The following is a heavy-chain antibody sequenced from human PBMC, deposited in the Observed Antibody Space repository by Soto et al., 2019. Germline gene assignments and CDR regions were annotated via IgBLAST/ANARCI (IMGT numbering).Heavy chain of an antibody. V-gene: IGHV3-7*01. Sequence: EVQLVESGGGLVQPGGSLRLSCAASGFTFSDYWMTWVRQSPGKGLEWLATTKQDGSEKHYVDSVEGRFTVSRDNAENSLYLQLNSLRAEDTAVYYCARALADYDFWTGYFPRNYYYYMDVWGKGTTVTVSS. CDR3: ARALADYDFWTGYFPRNYYYYMDV. CDR1: GFTFSDYW. D-gene: IGHD3-3*01. J-gene: IGHJ6*03. CDR2: TKQDGSEK.